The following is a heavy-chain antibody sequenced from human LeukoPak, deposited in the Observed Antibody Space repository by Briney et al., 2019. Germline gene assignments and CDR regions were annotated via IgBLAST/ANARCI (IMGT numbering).Heavy chain of an antibody. V-gene: IGHV3-48*03. CDR2: ISSSGTTI. CDR1: GFTFSSYE. J-gene: IGHJ3*02. CDR3: ARDVGFIVGATPGAFDI. Sequence: GGSLRLSCAASGFTFSSYEMNWVRQAPGKGLQWVSDISSSGTTIYYADSVKGRFTISRDNAKNSLYLQMNSLRADDTAVYYCARDVGFIVGATPGAFDIWGQGTMVTVSS. D-gene: IGHD1-26*01.